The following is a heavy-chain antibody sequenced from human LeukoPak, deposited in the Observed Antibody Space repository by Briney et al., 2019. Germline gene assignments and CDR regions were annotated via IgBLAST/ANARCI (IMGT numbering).Heavy chain of an antibody. CDR3: ARTGGQQLADFDY. CDR2: IYYSGST. CDR1: GGSISSYY. Sequence: SETLSLTCTVSGGSISSYYWSWIRQPPGKGLEWIGYIYYSGSTNYNPSLESRVTISVDTSKNQFSLKLSSVTAADTAVYYCARTGGQQLADFDYWGQGTLVTVSS. J-gene: IGHJ4*02. D-gene: IGHD6-6*01. V-gene: IGHV4-59*01.